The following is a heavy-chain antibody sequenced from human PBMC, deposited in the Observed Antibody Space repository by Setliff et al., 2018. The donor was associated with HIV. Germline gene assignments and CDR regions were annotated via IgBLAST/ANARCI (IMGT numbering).Heavy chain of an antibody. CDR1: GYSISSGYQ. Sequence: PSETLSLTCAVSGYSISSGYQWGWVRQPPGKGLEWIGSIHHSGTTSYNPSLKSRITISVDTSKNQFSLNLKSVTAAATAMYFCARHTLPRTTWDPHYWYFDPWGRGALVTVSS. CDR3: ARHTLPRTTWDPHYWYFDP. J-gene: IGHJ2*01. CDR2: IHHSGTT. D-gene: IGHD1-26*01. V-gene: IGHV4-38-2*01.